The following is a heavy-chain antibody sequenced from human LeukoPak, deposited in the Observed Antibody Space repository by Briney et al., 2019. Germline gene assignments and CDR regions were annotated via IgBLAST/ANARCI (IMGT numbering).Heavy chain of an antibody. Sequence: GGSLRLSCVASGFNISPFWMTWVRQAPDKGLEWVANIRGDGSRLYYVDSVKGRFTISRDNTKNSLYLQMSNLRADDTSVYYCARDRNYCSSDRCYDAFDIWGQGTMVTVSS. J-gene: IGHJ3*02. CDR1: GFNISPFW. CDR2: IRGDGSRL. CDR3: ARDRNYCSSDRCYDAFDI. D-gene: IGHD2-15*01. V-gene: IGHV3-7*01.